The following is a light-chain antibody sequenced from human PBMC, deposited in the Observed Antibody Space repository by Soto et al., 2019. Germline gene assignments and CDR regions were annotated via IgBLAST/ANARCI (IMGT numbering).Light chain of an antibody. CDR1: QRVTSY. V-gene: IGKV3-11*01. J-gene: IGKJ2*03. CDR3: QQRSNWTPSYS. Sequence: EIVMTQSPVTLSLSPGETATLSCRASQRVTSYLAWYQQKPGQAPRLLIHDASNRATGIPARFSGSGSGTDFTLTINSLEPEDFAVDYCQQRSNWTPSYSFGQGTKLEIK. CDR2: DAS.